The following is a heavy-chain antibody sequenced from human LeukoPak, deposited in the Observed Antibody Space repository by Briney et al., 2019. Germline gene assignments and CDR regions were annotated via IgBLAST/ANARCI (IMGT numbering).Heavy chain of an antibody. CDR2: ISGYNGNT. V-gene: IGHV1-18*01. CDR3: ARDLVSYSSDY. CDR1: GYIFTSYG. D-gene: IGHD6-6*01. J-gene: IGHJ4*02. Sequence: ASVKVSCKTSGYIFTSYGISWVRQAPGQGLEWMGWISGYNGNTNYSQKFQGRVTMTTDTSTSTAYMELRSLRSDDTAVYYCARDLVSYSSDYWGQGTLVTVSS.